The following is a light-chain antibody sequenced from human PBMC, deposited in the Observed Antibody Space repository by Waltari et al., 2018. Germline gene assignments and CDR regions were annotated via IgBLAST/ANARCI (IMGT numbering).Light chain of an antibody. CDR1: ERVLYSSNTKHH. V-gene: IGKV4-1*01. Sequence: DIVMTQSPESLAVSLGERATISCKTSERVLYSSNTKHHFAWYQQKPGQPPRLLLYWASTRESAVPDRVIGSGAETDCTLTVTSLQAEDVAVYYCQQYYNTPLTFGGGTKVGVK. CDR3: QQYYNTPLT. CDR2: WAS. J-gene: IGKJ4*01.